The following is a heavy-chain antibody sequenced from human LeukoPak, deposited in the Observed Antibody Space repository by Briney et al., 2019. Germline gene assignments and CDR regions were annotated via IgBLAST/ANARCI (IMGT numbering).Heavy chain of an antibody. D-gene: IGHD3-22*01. CDR1: GFIFNLYY. V-gene: IGHV3-7*01. J-gene: IGHJ3*02. Sequence: GGSLRLSCAASGFIFNLYYMSWVRQAPGKGLEWVANIRQDGTEKSYVDSVKGRFTISRDNAKNSLYLQMNGLRAEDTAVYYCARDEGGSSYIIWGQGTMVTVSS. CDR2: IRQDGTEK. CDR3: ARDEGGSSYII.